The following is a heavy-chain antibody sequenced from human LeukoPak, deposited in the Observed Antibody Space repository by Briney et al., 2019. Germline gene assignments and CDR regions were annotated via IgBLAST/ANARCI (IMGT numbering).Heavy chain of an antibody. CDR2: INPNSGGT. J-gene: IGHJ5*02. D-gene: IGHD4-17*01. V-gene: IGHV1-2*02. CDR1: GYTFNGYY. CDR3: ARDVRGATVTSAMFDP. Sequence: ASVKVSCKASGYTFNGYYKHWVRQAPGQGLEWMGWINPNSGGTNYAQKFQGRVTMTRDTSISTAYMELSRLRSDDTAVYYCARDVRGATVTSAMFDPWGQGTLVTVSS.